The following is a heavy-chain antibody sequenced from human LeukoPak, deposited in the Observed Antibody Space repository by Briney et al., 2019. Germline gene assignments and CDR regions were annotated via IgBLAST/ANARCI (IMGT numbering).Heavy chain of an antibody. CDR2: INPNSGCT. CDR1: GYTFSGYY. CDR3: ARVDSTGYYRGRGPIDY. Sequence: ASVKVSCKASGYTFSGYYIHWVRQAPGQGLEWMGWINPNSGCTNYAQRFQGRVTMTRDTSISTAYMDLSRLRPDDTAVYYCARVDSTGYYRGRGPIDYWGQGTLVTVSS. J-gene: IGHJ4*02. V-gene: IGHV1-2*02. D-gene: IGHD3-22*01.